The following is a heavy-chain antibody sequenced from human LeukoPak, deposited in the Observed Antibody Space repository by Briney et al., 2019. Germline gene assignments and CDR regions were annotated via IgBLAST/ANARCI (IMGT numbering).Heavy chain of an antibody. D-gene: IGHD4-17*01. CDR1: GYAFTNYG. J-gene: IGHJ4*02. Sequence: ASVQVSCKAPGYAFTNYGISWVRQAPGQGPEWMGWISVYNGNTNSAQKFQGRVTMTADTSTSTVYMELRSLRSDDTAVYYCARDEDYGIFVNVDYWGQGTLVTVSS. V-gene: IGHV1-18*01. CDR2: ISVYNGNT. CDR3: ARDEDYGIFVNVDY.